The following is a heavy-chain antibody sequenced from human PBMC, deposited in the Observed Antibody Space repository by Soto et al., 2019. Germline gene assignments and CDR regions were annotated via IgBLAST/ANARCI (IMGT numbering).Heavy chain of an antibody. J-gene: IGHJ3*02. CDR3: ARENDILTGYAFDI. CDR1: GGTFSSYA. D-gene: IGHD3-9*01. CDR2: IIPIFGTA. V-gene: IGHV1-69*13. Sequence: ASVKVSCKASGGTFSSYAISWVRQAPGQGLEWMGGIIPIFGTANYAQKFQGRVTITADESTSAAYMELSSLRSEDTAVYYCARENDILTGYAFDIWGQGTMVTVSS.